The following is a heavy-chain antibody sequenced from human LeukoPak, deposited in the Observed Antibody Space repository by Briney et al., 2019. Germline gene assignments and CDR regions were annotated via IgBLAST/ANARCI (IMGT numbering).Heavy chain of an antibody. CDR2: IYSGGST. CDR1: GFTVSSNY. V-gene: IGHV3-66*02. J-gene: IGHJ5*02. D-gene: IGHD3-9*01. Sequence: PGGSLRLSCAASGFTVSSNYMSWVRQAPGKGLEWVSVIYSGGSTYYADSVKGRFTISRDNSKNTLYLQMNSLRAEDTAVYYCARDSTYYDILTGLSSRGGFDPWGQGTLVTVSS. CDR3: ARDSTYYDILTGLSSRGGFDP.